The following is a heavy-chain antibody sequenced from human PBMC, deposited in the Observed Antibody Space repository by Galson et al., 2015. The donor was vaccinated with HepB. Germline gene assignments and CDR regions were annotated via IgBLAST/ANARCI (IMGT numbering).Heavy chain of an antibody. CDR3: ASDIDSSGYGY. J-gene: IGHJ4*02. Sequence: SVKVSCKASGGTFSSYTISWVRQAPGQGLEWMGWMNPNSGNTGYAQKFQGRVTMTRNTSISTAYMELSSLRSEDTAVYYCASDIDSSGYGYWGQGTLVTVSS. CDR1: GGTFSSYT. CDR2: MNPNSGNT. D-gene: IGHD3-22*01. V-gene: IGHV1-8*02.